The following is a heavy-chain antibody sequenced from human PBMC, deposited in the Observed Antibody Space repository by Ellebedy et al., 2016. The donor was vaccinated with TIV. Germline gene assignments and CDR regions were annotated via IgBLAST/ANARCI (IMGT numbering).Heavy chain of an antibody. D-gene: IGHD6-19*01. J-gene: IGHJ4*02. CDR2: ISYDGSRK. V-gene: IGHV3-30-3*01. CDR1: GFTFNSYA. CDR3: ARDLDKSSGWYGGAGY. Sequence: GESLKISCAASGFTFNSYAMHWVRQAPGKGLEWMAVISYDGSRKYYADSVKGRFTISRDNSMTTLYLQMNSLRAEDTAVYYCARDLDKSSGWYGGAGYWGQGTLVTVSS.